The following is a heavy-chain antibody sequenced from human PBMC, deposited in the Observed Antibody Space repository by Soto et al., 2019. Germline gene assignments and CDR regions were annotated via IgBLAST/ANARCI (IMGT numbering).Heavy chain of an antibody. CDR2: ISYDGSNK. CDR1: GFTFSSYA. V-gene: IGHV3-30-3*01. J-gene: IGHJ4*02. Sequence: QVQLVESGGGVVQPGRSLRLSCAASGFTFSSYAMHWVRQAPGKGLEWVAVISYDGSNKYYADSVKGRFTISRDNSKNTLYMQMNSLRAEDTAVYYCARDSSDCYYFDYWGQGTLVTASS. D-gene: IGHD2-21*02. CDR3: ARDSSDCYYFDY.